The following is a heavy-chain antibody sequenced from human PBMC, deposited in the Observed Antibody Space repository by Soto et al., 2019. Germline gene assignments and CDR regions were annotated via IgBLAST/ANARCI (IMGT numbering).Heavy chain of an antibody. CDR2: IYHSGST. J-gene: IGHJ4*02. V-gene: IGHV4-30-2*01. CDR1: GGYISNVGYS. CDR3: ARVPDY. Sequence: PSQTLSLTYAVSGGYISNVGYSWSWIRQPPGKGLEWIGYIYHSGSTYYNPSLKSRVTISVDRSKNQFSLKLSSVTAADTAVYYCARVPDYWVQGTLVTVSS.